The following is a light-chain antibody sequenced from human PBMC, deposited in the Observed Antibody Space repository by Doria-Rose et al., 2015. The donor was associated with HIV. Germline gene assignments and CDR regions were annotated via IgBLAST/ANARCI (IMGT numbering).Light chain of an antibody. CDR3: QQFYSAPLS. Sequence: SASVGDRITITCRASQSIGIYLNWYQQKSGEPPKLLIYAASNLHSGVPSRFSGSGSGTDFSLTISSLQPEDFASYSCQQFYSAPLSFGGGTKVDIK. CDR2: AAS. V-gene: IGKV1-39*01. CDR1: QSIGIY. J-gene: IGKJ4*01.